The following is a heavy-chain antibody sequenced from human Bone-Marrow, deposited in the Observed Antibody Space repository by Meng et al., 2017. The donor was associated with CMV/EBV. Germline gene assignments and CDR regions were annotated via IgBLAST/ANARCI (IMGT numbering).Heavy chain of an antibody. CDR2: IRYDGSNK. CDR1: GFTFSSYS. D-gene: IGHD4-23*01. Sequence: GGSLRLSCAASGFTFSSYSMHWVRQAPGKGLEWVAFIRYDGSNKYYADSVKGRFTISRDNSKNTLYLQMNSLRAEDTAVYYCAKGVGGYYYGMDVWGQGTTVTVSS. V-gene: IGHV3-30*02. CDR3: AKGVGGYYYGMDV. J-gene: IGHJ6*02.